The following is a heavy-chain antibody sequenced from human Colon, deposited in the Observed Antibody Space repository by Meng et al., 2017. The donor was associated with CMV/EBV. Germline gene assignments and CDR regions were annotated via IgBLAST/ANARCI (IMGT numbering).Heavy chain of an antibody. CDR2: ISAYNGNT. CDR1: GFPFTRYS. V-gene: IGHV1-18*04. D-gene: IGHD4-23*01. J-gene: IGHJ5*02. CDR3: ARLNGGNSGDWFDP. Sequence: ASGFPFTRYSFTWVRQAPGQGLEWLGWISAYNGNTNYAQIVQGRVTMTTDPSTTTAYMELRNLRSDDTAVYYCARLNGGNSGDWFDPWGQGTLVTVSS.